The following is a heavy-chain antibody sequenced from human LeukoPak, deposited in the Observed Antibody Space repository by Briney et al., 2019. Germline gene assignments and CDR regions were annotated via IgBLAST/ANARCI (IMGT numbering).Heavy chain of an antibody. CDR3: ARRRYYDGSGYLE. D-gene: IGHD3-22*01. V-gene: IGHV4-39*01. CDR2: IYYSGRT. Sequence: SETLSLTCSVSGDSVSRSDSYWDWIRQPPGKGLEWIGTIYYSGRTYYSPSLKNRVTMSVDPSNNQFSLTLRPVTAADTAVYYCARRRYYDGSGYLEWGQGTLLSVSS. CDR1: GDSVSRSDSY. J-gene: IGHJ1*01.